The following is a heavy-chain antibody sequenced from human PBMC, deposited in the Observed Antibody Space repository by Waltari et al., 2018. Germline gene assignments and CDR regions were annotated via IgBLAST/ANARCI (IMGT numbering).Heavy chain of an antibody. D-gene: IGHD2-2*01. CDR1: GFTFSNYA. J-gene: IGHJ4*02. V-gene: IGHV3-23*01. CDR2: IAVIGSNT. CDR3: ARDRAPYCSSGDCYFDY. Sequence: EVQLLESGGGLVQPGGSLRLSCAASGFTFSNYAMSGVRQAPGTGLEWVSTIAVIGSNTYYEDSIKGRFTLSRDDARNSLHLQMNSLRDEDTAVYYCARDRAPYCSSGDCYFDYWGQGTLVTVSS.